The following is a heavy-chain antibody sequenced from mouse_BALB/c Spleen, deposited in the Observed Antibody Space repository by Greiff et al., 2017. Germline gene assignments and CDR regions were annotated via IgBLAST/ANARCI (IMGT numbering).Heavy chain of an antibody. CDR2: ISYSGST. CDR3: ARFPITTVPAWFAY. D-gene: IGHD1-1*01. J-gene: IGHJ3*01. V-gene: IGHV3-8*02. CDR1: GDSITSGY. Sequence: DVKLQESGPSLVKPSQTLSLTCSVTGDSITSGYWNWIRKFPGNKLEYMGYISYSGSTYYNPSLKSRISITRDTSKNQYYLQLNSVTTEDTATYYCARFPITTVPAWFAYWGQGTLVTVSA.